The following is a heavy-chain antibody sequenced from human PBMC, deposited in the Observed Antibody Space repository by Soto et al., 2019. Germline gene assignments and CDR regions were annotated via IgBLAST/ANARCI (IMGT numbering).Heavy chain of an antibody. J-gene: IGHJ4*02. CDR1: GFTFSSDW. CDR2: ITPDGSST. CDR3: ERDLILLDTPGDDFAY. V-gene: IGHV3-74*01. D-gene: IGHD2-8*02. Sequence: EVQLVESGGGLVQPGGSLRLSCATSGFTFSSDWMHWVRQAPGKGLMWVSRITPDGSSTSYADSVKGRFTSSRDNAKNTLYLQMNGLRAEDTALYYCERDLILLDTPGDDFAYWGQGTLVAFSS.